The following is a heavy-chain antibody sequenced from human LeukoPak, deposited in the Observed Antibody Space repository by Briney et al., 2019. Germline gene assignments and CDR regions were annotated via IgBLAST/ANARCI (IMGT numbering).Heavy chain of an antibody. CDR1: GGSFSGYY. Sequence: SETLSLTCAVYGGSFSGYYWSWIRQPPGKGLEWIGEINHSGSTNYNPSLKSRVTISVDTSKNQFSLKLSSVTAADTAVYYCARSTNVFWSGYFDYWGQGTLVTVSS. V-gene: IGHV4-34*01. J-gene: IGHJ4*02. CDR3: ARSTNVFWSGYFDY. D-gene: IGHD3-3*01. CDR2: INHSGST.